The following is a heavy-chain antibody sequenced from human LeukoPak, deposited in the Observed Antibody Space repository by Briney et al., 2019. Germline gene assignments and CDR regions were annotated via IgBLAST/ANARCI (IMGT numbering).Heavy chain of an antibody. CDR2: IYTSGST. J-gene: IGHJ5*02. D-gene: IGHD6-6*01. CDR1: GGSISSYY. CDR3: ASVWSSSSARFDP. Sequence: SETLSLTCTVSGGSISSYYWSWIRQPAGKGLEWIGRIYTSGSTNYNPSLKSRVTISVDTSKSQFSLKLSSVTAADTAVYYCASVWSSSSARFDPWGQGTLVTVSS. V-gene: IGHV4-4*07.